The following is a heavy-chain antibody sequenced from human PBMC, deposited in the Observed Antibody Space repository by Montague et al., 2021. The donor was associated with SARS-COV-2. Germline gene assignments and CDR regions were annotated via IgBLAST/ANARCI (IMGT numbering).Heavy chain of an antibody. Sequence: QSGAEVKKPGESLKISCKGYGYSFSSYWIAWVRQMPEKGLEYMGIIYPRDLDTKYSPAFQGQASISADKSISTAYLQWSSLKAEDTAVYYCARDAEGIAARRSDAFDIWGQGTMVTVSS. CDR1: GYSFSSYW. J-gene: IGHJ3*02. V-gene: IGHV5-51*03. D-gene: IGHD6-6*01. CDR3: ARDAEGIAARRSDAFDI. CDR2: IYPRDLDT.